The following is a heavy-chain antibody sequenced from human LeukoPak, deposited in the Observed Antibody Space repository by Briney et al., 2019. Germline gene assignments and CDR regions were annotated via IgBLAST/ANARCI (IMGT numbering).Heavy chain of an antibody. V-gene: IGHV4-61*02. Sequence: SETLSLTCTVSGGSISSGSYYWSWIRQPAGKGLEWIVRIYTSGSTNYNPSLKSRATISVDTYKNQLSLKLRFVSAADTAVYYCARGYSSGWYQAAFDIWGQGTMVTVSS. J-gene: IGHJ3*02. CDR2: IYTSGST. D-gene: IGHD6-19*01. CDR1: GGSISSGSYY. CDR3: ARGYSSGWYQAAFDI.